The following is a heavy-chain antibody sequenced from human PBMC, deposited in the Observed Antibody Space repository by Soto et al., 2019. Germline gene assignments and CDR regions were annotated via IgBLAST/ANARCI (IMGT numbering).Heavy chain of an antibody. CDR1: GFTFNNFA. J-gene: IGHJ6*02. Sequence: QVQLVESGGGVVQPGRSLRLSCAASGFTFNNFAMHWVRQAPGKGLEWGAFISYDGTYKYYADSVRGRFTVYRDNSKSTLFLQMNSLKFEDTAVYVCANEVDVAFSSLQYGMDVWGQGTTVTVSS. V-gene: IGHV3-30*14. CDR3: ANEVDVAFSSLQYGMDV. D-gene: IGHD5-12*01. CDR2: ISYDGTYK.